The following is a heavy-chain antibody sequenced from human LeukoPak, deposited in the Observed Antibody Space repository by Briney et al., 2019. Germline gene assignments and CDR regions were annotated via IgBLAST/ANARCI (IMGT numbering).Heavy chain of an antibody. Sequence: ASVKVSCKVSGYTLTELSMHWVRQAPGKGLEWMGGFGPEDGETIYAQKFQGRVTMAEDTSTDTAYMELSSLRSEDTAVYYCATADSGSYYEWDYWGQGTLVTVSS. CDR3: ATADSGSYYEWDY. D-gene: IGHD1-26*01. CDR2: FGPEDGET. J-gene: IGHJ4*02. V-gene: IGHV1-24*01. CDR1: GYTLTELS.